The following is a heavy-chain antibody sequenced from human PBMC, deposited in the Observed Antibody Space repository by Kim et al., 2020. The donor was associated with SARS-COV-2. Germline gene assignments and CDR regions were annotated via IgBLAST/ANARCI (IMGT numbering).Heavy chain of an antibody. Sequence: VKGRFTISRDKSKNTLYLQMNSLRAEDTAVYYCAKETYSSSSGAGGYFDLWGRGTLVTVSS. CDR3: AKETYSSSSGAGGYFDL. D-gene: IGHD6-6*01. V-gene: IGHV3-30*02. J-gene: IGHJ2*01.